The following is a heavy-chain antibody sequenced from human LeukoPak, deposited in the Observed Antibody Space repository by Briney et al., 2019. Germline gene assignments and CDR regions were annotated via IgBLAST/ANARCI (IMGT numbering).Heavy chain of an antibody. J-gene: IGHJ4*02. CDR3: ARARNPGAYDSSGYYFGI. D-gene: IGHD3-22*01. Sequence: PGGSLRLSCAASGFTFSSYSMNWVRQAPGKGLEWVSYISSSSSTIYYADSVKGRFTISRDNAKNSLYLQMNSLRAEDTAVYYCARARNPGAYDSSGYYFGIWGQGTLVTVSS. CDR1: GFTFSSYS. CDR2: ISSSSSTI. V-gene: IGHV3-48*01.